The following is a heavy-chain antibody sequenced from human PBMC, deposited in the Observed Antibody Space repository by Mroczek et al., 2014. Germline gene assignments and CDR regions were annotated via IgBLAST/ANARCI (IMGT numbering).Heavy chain of an antibody. CDR3: ASEKTNPGYSSGWAGYYGMDV. CDR2: ISSSSSYI. CDR1: GFTFSSYS. D-gene: IGHD6-19*01. J-gene: IGHJ6*02. V-gene: IGHV3-21*01. Sequence: VQLVQSGEAWSSLGGSLRLSCAASGFTFSSYSMNWVRQAPGKGLEWVSSISSSSSYIYYADSVKGRFTISRDNAKNSLYLQMNSLRAEDTAVYYCASEKTNPGYSSGWAGYYGMDVWGQGTTVTVSS.